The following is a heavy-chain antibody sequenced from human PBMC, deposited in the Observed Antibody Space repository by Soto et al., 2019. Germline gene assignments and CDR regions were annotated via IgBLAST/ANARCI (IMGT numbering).Heavy chain of an antibody. CDR3: TRAEGLYSSSWFHFDY. CDR2: AYYRSKWYY. CDR1: GDTFSSNTAA. V-gene: IGHV6-1*01. J-gene: IGHJ4*02. Sequence: PSQTLSLTCAIPGDTFSSNTAAWNWIRHSPSRGLEWLGRAYYRSKWYYDYAVSVESRVTFYPDTTKNQFSLLLYSVTPEDTAVYYCTRAEGLYSSSWFHFDYWGQGTLVTVSS. D-gene: IGHD6-13*01.